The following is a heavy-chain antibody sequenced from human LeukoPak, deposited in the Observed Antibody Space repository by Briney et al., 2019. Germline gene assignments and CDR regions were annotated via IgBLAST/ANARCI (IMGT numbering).Heavy chain of an antibody. D-gene: IGHD5-24*01. V-gene: IGHV4-4*09. CDR3: ARHRSIRDGSRGFDY. Sequence: KTSETLSLTCTVSGGSISSYYWSWIRQPPGKGLEWIGYIYTSGSTNYNPSLKSRVTISVDTSKNQFSLKLSSVTAADTAVYYCARHRSIRDGSRGFDYWGQGTLVTVSS. CDR2: IYTSGST. J-gene: IGHJ4*02. CDR1: GGSISSYY.